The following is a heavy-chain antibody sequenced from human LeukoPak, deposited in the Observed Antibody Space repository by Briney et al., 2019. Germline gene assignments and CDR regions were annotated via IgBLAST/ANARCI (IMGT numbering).Heavy chain of an antibody. Sequence: PSETLSLTCTVSGGSISSSSYYWGWIRQPPGKGLEWIGSIYYSGNTYYNPSLKSRVTMSIDTSKNQFSLKLSSVTAADTAVYYCARDVRDSSGYYLRAFGYWGQGTLVAVPS. CDR3: ARDVRDSSGYYLRAFGY. J-gene: IGHJ4*02. CDR2: IYYSGNT. D-gene: IGHD3-22*01. CDR1: GGSISSSSYY. V-gene: IGHV4-39*07.